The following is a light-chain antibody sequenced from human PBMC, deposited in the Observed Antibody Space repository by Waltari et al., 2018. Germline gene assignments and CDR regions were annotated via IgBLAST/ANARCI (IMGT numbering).Light chain of an antibody. CDR1: GRDIGGIKY. CDR3: SSYATTRVI. Sequence: QSALTQPASVSGSPGQSITISCTGTGRDIGGIKYVSWYQQHPGQAPKVISYDVTSRPSGVSDRFAGSKSGNTSFLNISGLQAEDEADYYCSSYATTRVIFGGGTKVTVL. V-gene: IGLV2-14*03. CDR2: DVT. J-gene: IGLJ2*01.